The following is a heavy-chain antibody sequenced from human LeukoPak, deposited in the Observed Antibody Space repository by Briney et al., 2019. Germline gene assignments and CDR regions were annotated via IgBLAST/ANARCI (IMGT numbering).Heavy chain of an antibody. J-gene: IGHJ5*02. V-gene: IGHV3-21*04. D-gene: IGHD4-23*01. CDR2: ISCGSGYI. CDR1: GFTFSTYS. Sequence: GGSLRLSCAASGFTFSTYSMNGVRQAPGEGLEWGSSISCGSGYIYYADSVKGRFTISRDNAKNSLYLQMNSLRAEDTAVYYCATFSYAGSAGGSAGSWGQETLVTVSS. CDR3: ATFSYAGSAGGSAGS.